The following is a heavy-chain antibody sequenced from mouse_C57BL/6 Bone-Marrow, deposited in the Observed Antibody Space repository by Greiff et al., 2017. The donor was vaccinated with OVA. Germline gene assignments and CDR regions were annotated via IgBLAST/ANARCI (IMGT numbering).Heavy chain of an antibody. V-gene: IGHV1-76*01. CDR1: GYTFTDYY. CDR3: ARSGRD. J-gene: IGHJ2*01. D-gene: IGHD3-1*01. Sequence: QVTLKESGAELVRPGASVKLSCKASGYTFTDYYINWVKQRPGQGLEWIARIYPGSGNTYYNEKFKGKATLTAEKSSSTAYMQLSSLTSEDSAVYFCARSGRDWGQGTTLTVSS. CDR2: IYPGSGNT.